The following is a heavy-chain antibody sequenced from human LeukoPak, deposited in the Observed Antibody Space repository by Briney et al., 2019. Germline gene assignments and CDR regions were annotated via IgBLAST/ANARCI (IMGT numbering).Heavy chain of an antibody. CDR2: ISGSGTKI. J-gene: IGHJ4*02. Sequence: PGGSLRLSCAASGFTFRTCEMIWVRQAPGKGLEWVSYISGSGTKIYYADSVKGRFTISGDNTKNSLYLQMNSLRVEDTAVYYCARESGLGVISPYSDFWGQGTLVTVSP. CDR1: GFTFRTCE. CDR3: ARESGLGVISPYSDF. D-gene: IGHD2-21*01. V-gene: IGHV3-48*03.